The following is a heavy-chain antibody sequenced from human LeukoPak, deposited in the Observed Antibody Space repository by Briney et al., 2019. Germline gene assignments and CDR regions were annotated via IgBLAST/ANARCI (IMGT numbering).Heavy chain of an antibody. Sequence: GGSLRLSCAASGFTFSSYGMHWVRQAPGKGLEWVSTITKSGDQTHYADSVRGLFTISRDIFKNTLYLQMNSLRAEDTAVYHCVRSAGKDGYRDVFDIWGQGTVVTVSS. J-gene: IGHJ3*02. CDR1: GFTFSSYG. CDR3: VRSAGKDGYRDVFDI. CDR2: ITKSGDQT. D-gene: IGHD5-24*01. V-gene: IGHV3-23*01.